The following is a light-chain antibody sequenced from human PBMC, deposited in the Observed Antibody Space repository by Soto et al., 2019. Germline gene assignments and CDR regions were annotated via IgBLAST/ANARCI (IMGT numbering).Light chain of an antibody. CDR1: QSISSW. J-gene: IGKJ1*01. CDR2: KAS. Sequence: DIQMTQSPSTLSASVGDRVTSTCRASQSISSWLAWYQQKPGKAPKLLIYKASSLETGVQSRFSGSGSGTEFTLTISSLQPDDFATYYCQQYNSYPWTFGQGTKVEIK. V-gene: IGKV1-5*03. CDR3: QQYNSYPWT.